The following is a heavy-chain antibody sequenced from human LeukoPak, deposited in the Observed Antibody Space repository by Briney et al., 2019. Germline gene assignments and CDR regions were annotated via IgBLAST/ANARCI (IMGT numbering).Heavy chain of an antibody. D-gene: IGHD6-19*01. Sequence: SETLSLTCTVSGGSISSYYWNWIRQTPEKGLEWIGYIYYSGSTNYNPSLKSRVTISVDTSKNQFSLRLSSVTAADTAVYYCARDVVAAVAGRGPFDYWGQGTLVTVSS. CDR3: ARDVVAAVAGRGPFDY. J-gene: IGHJ4*02. CDR1: GGSISSYY. CDR2: IYYSGST. V-gene: IGHV4-59*12.